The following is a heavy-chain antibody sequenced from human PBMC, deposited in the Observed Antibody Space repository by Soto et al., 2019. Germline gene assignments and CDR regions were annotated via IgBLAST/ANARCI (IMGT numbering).Heavy chain of an antibody. J-gene: IGHJ4*02. CDR3: AKDRRAGGNSAFYFDF. Sequence: LRLSCAASGFKFSNYAMSWVRQAPGKGLEWVSLISATGGGAYYADSVKGRFTISRDNSHNTLYLQVHSLTAEDTAVYYCAKDRRAGGNSAFYFDFWGQGAQVTVSS. V-gene: IGHV3-23*01. CDR2: ISATGGGA. D-gene: IGHD3-16*01. CDR1: GFKFSNYA.